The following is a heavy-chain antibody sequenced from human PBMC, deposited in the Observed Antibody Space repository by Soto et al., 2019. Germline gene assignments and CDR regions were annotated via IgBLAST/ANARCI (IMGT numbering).Heavy chain of an antibody. V-gene: IGHV5-10-1*01. J-gene: IGHJ6*02. CDR2: IDPSDSYT. CDR1: GYSFTSYW. Sequence: GESLKISFKGSGYSFTSYWISWVRQMPGKGLEWMGRIDPSDSYTNYSPSFQGHVTISADKSISTAYLQWSSLKASDTAMYYCARRPAGCGGDCLHYYYYGMDVWGQGTTVTVSS. CDR3: ARRPAGCGGDCLHYYYYGMDV. D-gene: IGHD2-21*02.